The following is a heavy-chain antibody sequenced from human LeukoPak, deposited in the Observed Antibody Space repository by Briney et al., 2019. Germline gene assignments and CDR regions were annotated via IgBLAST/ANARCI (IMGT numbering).Heavy chain of an antibody. CDR2: ISSSSSYI. Sequence: PGGSLRLSCAASGFTFSSHWMSWVRQAPGKGLEWVSSISSSSSYIYYADSVKGRFTISRDNAKNSLYLQMNSLRAEDTAVYYCARGRGYSYGYPFDYWGQGTLVTVSS. J-gene: IGHJ4*02. D-gene: IGHD5-18*01. CDR1: GFTFSSHW. V-gene: IGHV3-21*01. CDR3: ARGRGYSYGYPFDY.